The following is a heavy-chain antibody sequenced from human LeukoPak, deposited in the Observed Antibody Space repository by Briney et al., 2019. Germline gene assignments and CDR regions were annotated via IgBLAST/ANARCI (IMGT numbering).Heavy chain of an antibody. V-gene: IGHV3-30*18. CDR1: GFTFSSYG. CDR3: AKEGLWFGELYYFDY. CDR2: ISYDGSNK. Sequence: GGTLRLSCAASGFTFSSYGMSWVRQAPGKGLEWVAVISYDGSNKYYADSVKGRFTISRDNSKNTLYLQMNSLRAEDTAVYYCAKEGLWFGELYYFDYWGQGTLVTVSS. D-gene: IGHD3-10*01. J-gene: IGHJ4*02.